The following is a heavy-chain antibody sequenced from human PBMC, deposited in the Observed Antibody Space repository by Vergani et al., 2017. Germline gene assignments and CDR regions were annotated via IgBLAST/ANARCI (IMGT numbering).Heavy chain of an antibody. CDR2: IYYSGST. D-gene: IGHD3-10*01. J-gene: IGHJ4*02. CDR3: ARDVSRNGGTDY. Sequence: QVQLQESGPGLVKPSQTLSLTCTVSGGSISSGGYYWSWSRQHPGKGLEWIGDIYYSGSTYYNPSLKSRVTISVDTSKNQFSLKLSSVTAADTAVYYCARDVSRNGGTDYWGQGTLVTVSS. V-gene: IGHV4-31*03. CDR1: GGSISSGGYY.